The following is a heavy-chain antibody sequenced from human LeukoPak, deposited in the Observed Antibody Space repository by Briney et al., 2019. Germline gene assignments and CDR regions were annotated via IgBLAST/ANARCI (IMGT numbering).Heavy chain of an antibody. V-gene: IGHV1-3*01. CDR1: GYTFTSYA. J-gene: IGHJ1*01. CDR3: ARAQEPLYYYGSGSYWPPFQH. CDR2: INAGNGNT. Sequence: GASVKVSFKASGYTFTSYAMHWVRQAPGQRLEWMGWINAGNGNTKYSQKFQGRVTITRDTSASTAYMELSSLRSEDTAVYYCARAQEPLYYYGSGSYWPPFQHWGQGTLVTVSS. D-gene: IGHD3-10*01.